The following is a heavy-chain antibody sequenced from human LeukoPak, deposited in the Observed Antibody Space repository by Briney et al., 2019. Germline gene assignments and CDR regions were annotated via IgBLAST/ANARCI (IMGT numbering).Heavy chain of an antibody. D-gene: IGHD6-19*01. V-gene: IGHV4-4*07. CDR3: ASPGAVAGGHDAFDI. CDR1: GGSISSYY. Sequence: SETLSLTCTVSGGSISSYYWSWIRQPAGKGLEWIGRIYTSGSTNYNPSLKSRVTISVDTSKNQFPLKLSSVTAADTAVYYCASPGAVAGGHDAFDIWGQGTMVTVSS. CDR2: IYTSGST. J-gene: IGHJ3*02.